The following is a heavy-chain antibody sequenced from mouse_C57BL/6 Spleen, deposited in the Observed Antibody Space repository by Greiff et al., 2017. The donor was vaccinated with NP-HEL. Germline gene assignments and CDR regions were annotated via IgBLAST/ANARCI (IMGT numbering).Heavy chain of an antibody. CDR2: IYPGDGDT. CDR3: AREGAYDGPAWFAY. V-gene: IGHV1-82*01. D-gene: IGHD2-3*01. Sequence: QVQLQQSGPELVKPGASVKISCKASGYAFSSSWMNWVKQRPGKGLEWIGRIYPGDGDTNYNGKFKGKATLTADKSSSTAYMQLSILTSEDSAVYFCAREGAYDGPAWFAYWGQGTLVTVSA. CDR1: GYAFSSSW. J-gene: IGHJ3*01.